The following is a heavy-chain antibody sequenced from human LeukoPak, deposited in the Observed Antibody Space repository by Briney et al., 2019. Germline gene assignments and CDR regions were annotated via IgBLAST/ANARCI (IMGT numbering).Heavy chain of an antibody. CDR2: IYYSGST. V-gene: IGHV4-59*08. CDR1: GGSISSYY. J-gene: IGHJ4*02. D-gene: IGHD5-18*01. Sequence: SETLSLTCTVSGGSISSYYWSWIRQPPGKGLEWIGYIYYSGSTNYNPSLKSRVTISVDTSKNQFSLKLSSVTAADAAVYHCARHEGYSLPYYFDYWGQGTLVTVSS. CDR3: ARHEGYSLPYYFDY.